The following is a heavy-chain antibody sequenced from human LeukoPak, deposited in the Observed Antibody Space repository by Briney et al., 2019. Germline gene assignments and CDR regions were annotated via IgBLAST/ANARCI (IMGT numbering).Heavy chain of an antibody. J-gene: IGHJ5*02. CDR2: IYYSGST. Sequence: SETLSLTCTVSGGSISSYYWSWIRQPPGKGLEWIGYIYYSGSTNYNPSLKSRVTISVDTSKNQFSLKLSSVTAADTAVYYCVRGVRDYSNYGWFDPWGQGTLVTVSS. D-gene: IGHD4-11*01. CDR3: VRGVRDYSNYGWFDP. V-gene: IGHV4-59*01. CDR1: GGSISSYY.